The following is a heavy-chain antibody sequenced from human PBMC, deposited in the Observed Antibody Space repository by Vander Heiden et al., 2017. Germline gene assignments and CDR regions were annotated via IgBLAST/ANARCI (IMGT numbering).Heavy chain of an antibody. Sequence: EVQLVQSGGGLVEPAGSIGLSCTAPRTTLSTYSMRWVAQARGKGLDGVSSISSSSTYIHYADSVKGRFTISRDNAKNSLCLQMNSLRVEDTAVYYCASRGYCGGDNCLHHFDYWGQGTLVTASS. J-gene: IGHJ4*02. V-gene: IGHV3-21*01. CDR1: RTTLSTYS. CDR3: ASRGYCGGDNCLHHFDY. D-gene: IGHD2-15*01. CDR2: ISSSSTYI.